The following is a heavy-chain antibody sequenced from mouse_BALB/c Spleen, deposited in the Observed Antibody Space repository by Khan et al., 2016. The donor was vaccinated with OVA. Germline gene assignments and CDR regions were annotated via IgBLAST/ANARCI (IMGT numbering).Heavy chain of an antibody. CDR2: INTHSGMP. Sequence: QIQLVQSGPELKKPGETVRISCKASGYTFTTAGIQWVQKMPGKGLKWIGWINTHSGMPTYAEDFKGRFAFSLEISVSTAYLQITNRKNEDTATYCCARGGAAYYRNDGGAMEYWGQGTAVTVSS. V-gene: IGHV9-4*02. D-gene: IGHD2-14*01. CDR1: GYTFTTAG. CDR3: ARGGAAYYRNDGGAMEY. J-gene: IGHJ4*01.